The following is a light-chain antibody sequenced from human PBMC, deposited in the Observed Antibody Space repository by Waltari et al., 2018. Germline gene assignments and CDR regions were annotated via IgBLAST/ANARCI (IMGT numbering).Light chain of an antibody. J-gene: IGKJ2*03. CDR3: QKYNRAPHS. CDR1: HFINND. CDR2: GAF. V-gene: IGKV1-27*01. Sequence: IYITHSPSSLSSSLFYIFTITCLSFHFINNDLACYQHKPWKAPKLLIYGAFTLQSGVPSRFSGSASGADFTLTISSLQPEDVATYYCQKYNRAPHSFCQGTKLEIK.